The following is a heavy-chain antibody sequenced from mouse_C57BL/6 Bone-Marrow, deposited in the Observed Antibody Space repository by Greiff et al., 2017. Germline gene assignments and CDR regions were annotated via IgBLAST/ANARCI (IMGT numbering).Heavy chain of an antibody. Sequence: VQLQQSGAELVKPGASVKLSCKASGYTFTEYTIHWVKQRPGQGLEWIGWFYPGSGSTKYNEKFKDKATLTVDKSSSTAYMRLSRLTSEDSAVYFCARLYYYECYFDYWGQGTTLTVSS. CDR2: FYPGSGST. CDR1: GYTFTEYT. D-gene: IGHD2-4*01. V-gene: IGHV1-62-2*01. CDR3: ARLYYYECYFDY. J-gene: IGHJ2*01.